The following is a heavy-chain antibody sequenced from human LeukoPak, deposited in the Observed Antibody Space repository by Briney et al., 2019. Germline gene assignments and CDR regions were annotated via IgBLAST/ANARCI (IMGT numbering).Heavy chain of an antibody. CDR3: ARVGPADALFDY. J-gene: IGHJ4*02. D-gene: IGHD2-2*01. CDR1: GYTFTAYF. V-gene: IGHV1-2*02. CDR2: INPHRGNT. Sequence: ASVKVSCKTSGYTFTAYFVHWVRQAPGQGPEWVGWINPHRGNTNYAQKFQGRVTMTRDTSINTVYMEVSRLMSDDTAVYYCARVGPADALFDYWGQGTLVTVSS.